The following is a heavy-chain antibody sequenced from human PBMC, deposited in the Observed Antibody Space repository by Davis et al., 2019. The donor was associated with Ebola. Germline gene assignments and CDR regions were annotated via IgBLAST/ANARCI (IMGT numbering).Heavy chain of an antibody. V-gene: IGHV4-34*01. J-gene: IGHJ5*02. CDR3: ARVRKVWSGYYSGPGWFDP. D-gene: IGHD3-3*01. CDR2: INHSGTT. Sequence: SETLSLTCAVYGGSFSSYYWSWVRQSPGKGLEWIGDINHSGTTNYNPSLKRRVTISVDTSKSQVSLKLSSVTAADTAVYYCARVRKVWSGYYSGPGWFDPWGQGTLVTVSS. CDR1: GGSFSSYY.